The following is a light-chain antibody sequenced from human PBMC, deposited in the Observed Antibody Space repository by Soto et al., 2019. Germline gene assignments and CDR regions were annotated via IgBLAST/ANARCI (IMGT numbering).Light chain of an antibody. CDR3: QTWDTGIRV. V-gene: IGLV4-69*01. CDR1: SGHSSYA. Sequence: QSVLTQSPSASASLGASVRLTCTLSSGHSSYAIAWHQQRPEKGPRYLMKLDSDGSHNKGDGIPDRFSGSSSGAERYLTISSLQSEDEADYYCQTWDTGIRVFGGGTKLTVL. CDR2: LDSDGSH. J-gene: IGLJ3*02.